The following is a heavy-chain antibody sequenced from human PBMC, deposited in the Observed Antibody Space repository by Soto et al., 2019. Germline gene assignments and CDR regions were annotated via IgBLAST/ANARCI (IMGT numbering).Heavy chain of an antibody. Sequence: QVQLQESGPGLVKPSETLSLTCTVSGGSISSYYWSWIRQPPGKGLEWIGYIYYRGSTNYNPSRNSRVSISVDTSKTQFSLKLSSVTAADTGVYYCARMESGDYFDYWGQGTLVTVSS. CDR1: GGSISSYY. V-gene: IGHV4-59*08. D-gene: IGHD3-10*01. CDR3: ARMESGDYFDY. CDR2: IYYRGST. J-gene: IGHJ4*02.